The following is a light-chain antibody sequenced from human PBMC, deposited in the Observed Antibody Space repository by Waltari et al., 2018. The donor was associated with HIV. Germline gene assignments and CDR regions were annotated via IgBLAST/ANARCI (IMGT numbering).Light chain of an antibody. CDR1: SSNIGAHYD. CDR2: GNN. Sequence: QSVLTQPPSVSGAPGQRVTISCTGSSSNIGAHYDVHWYQQLPGTAPKLLIHGNNTRPSGVPDRFSGSKSGTSASLAITGLQAEDEADYYCQSYDSSLSGSGVFGGGTKLTVL. CDR3: QSYDSSLSGSGV. V-gene: IGLV1-40*01. J-gene: IGLJ3*02.